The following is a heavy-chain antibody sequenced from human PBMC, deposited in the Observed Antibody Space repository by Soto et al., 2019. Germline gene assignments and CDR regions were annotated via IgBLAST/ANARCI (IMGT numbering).Heavy chain of an antibody. CDR2: ISGSGGST. V-gene: IGHV3-23*01. J-gene: IGHJ4*02. D-gene: IGHD6-13*01. Sequence: PGGSLRLSCAASGFTFGTYGMSWVRQAPGKGLEWVSTISGSGGSTYYADSVKGRFTISRDNSKNTLYLQMDSLRAEDTAVYYCATEPAYSSRGFFGYWGQGTLVTVSS. CDR3: ATEPAYSSRGFFGY. CDR1: GFTFGTYG.